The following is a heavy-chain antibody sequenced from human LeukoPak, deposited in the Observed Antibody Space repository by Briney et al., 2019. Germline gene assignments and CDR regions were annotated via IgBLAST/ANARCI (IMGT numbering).Heavy chain of an antibody. Sequence: GGSLRLSCVSSGFTFNNYAMNWVRQAPGRGLEWVSSISGSGSITYYADSVKGRFTISGDTSKNTLWLQMNSLRAEDTAVYYCARDLEGYYDSSLLLYWGQGTLVTVSS. CDR3: ARDLEGYYDSSLLLY. V-gene: IGHV3-23*01. D-gene: IGHD3-22*01. CDR2: ISGSGSIT. CDR1: GFTFNNYA. J-gene: IGHJ4*02.